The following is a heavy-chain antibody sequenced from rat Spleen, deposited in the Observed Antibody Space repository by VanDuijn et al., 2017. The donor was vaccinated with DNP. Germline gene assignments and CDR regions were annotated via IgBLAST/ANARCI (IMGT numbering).Heavy chain of an antibody. V-gene: IGHV5-22*01. Sequence: EVQLVESGGGLVQPGRSLKLSCAASGFTFSDYYMAWVRQAPTKGLEWVAYISYDGGSISYGDSVKGRFTISRDNAKSTLYLQMNSLRSEDMATYYCARPWDLGFAYWGQGTLVTVSS. CDR3: ARPWDLGFAY. CDR2: ISYDGGSI. J-gene: IGHJ3*01. D-gene: IGHD4-6*01. CDR1: GFTFSDYY.